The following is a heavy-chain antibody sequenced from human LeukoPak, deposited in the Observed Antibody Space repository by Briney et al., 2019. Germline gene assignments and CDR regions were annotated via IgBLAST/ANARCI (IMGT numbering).Heavy chain of an antibody. Sequence: PGGSLRLSCAASGFTFSDYAMHWVRQAPGKGLEWVAIIWNDGSSIYYADSVKGRFTISRDNSKNTLYLQMNSLRAEDAAAYYCVRDGPGGIEARKRYYGMDVWGQGTTVSVSS. D-gene: IGHD6-6*01. CDR3: VRDGPGGIEARKRYYGMDV. CDR1: GFTFSDYA. J-gene: IGHJ6*02. V-gene: IGHV3-33*01. CDR2: IWNDGSSI.